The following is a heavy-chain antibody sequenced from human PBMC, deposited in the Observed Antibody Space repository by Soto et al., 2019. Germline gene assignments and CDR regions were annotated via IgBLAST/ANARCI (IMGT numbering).Heavy chain of an antibody. J-gene: IGHJ4*02. CDR3: AATPRY. Sequence: QVQLQESGPGLVKPSETLSLTCSVSGGSTSSYYWSWIRQPPGKGLEWIGYIYYSGSTDYSPPLKSRVTMSIDTSQNQVSLKLTSVTTADPAVYYCAATPRYWGQGTLVTVSS. V-gene: IGHV4-59*01. CDR2: IYYSGST. D-gene: IGHD2-15*01. CDR1: GGSTSSYY.